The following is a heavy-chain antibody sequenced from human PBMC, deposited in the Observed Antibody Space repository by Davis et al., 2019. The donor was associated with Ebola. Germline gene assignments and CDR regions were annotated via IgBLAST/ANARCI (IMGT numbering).Heavy chain of an antibody. CDR2: INPNTGGT. CDR1: GYTFTGYH. J-gene: IGHJ5*02. D-gene: IGHD5-18*01. Sequence: ASVKVSCKASGYTFTGYHIHWVRQAPGQGLEWMGRINPNTGGTYSPQKFQGRVTMTIDTSINTAYMELDRLKSDDTALYYCARGHTYGRWDDRFDPWGQGTLVTVSS. CDR3: ARGHTYGRWDDRFDP. V-gene: IGHV1-2*06.